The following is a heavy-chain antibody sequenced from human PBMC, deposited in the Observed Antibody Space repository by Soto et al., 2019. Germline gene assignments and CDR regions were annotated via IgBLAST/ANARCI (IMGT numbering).Heavy chain of an antibody. CDR2: ISNRDDST. V-gene: IGHV3-23*01. D-gene: IGHD5-12*01. J-gene: IGHJ4*02. Sequence: EEQVLESGGGLVQPGGSLRLSCAASGFTLSNFPMNWVRQAPGKGLEWVSVISNRDDSTNYADSVKGRFTISRDDSKTTLYLQMNSLRAEDTALYYWVKRGWLEYWGQGTLVTVSS. CDR3: VKRGWLEY. CDR1: GFTLSNFP.